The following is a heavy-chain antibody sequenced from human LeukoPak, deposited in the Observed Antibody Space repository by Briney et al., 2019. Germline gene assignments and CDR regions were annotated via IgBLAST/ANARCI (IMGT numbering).Heavy chain of an antibody. D-gene: IGHD6-6*01. V-gene: IGHV1-8*01. J-gene: IGHJ4*02. CDR1: GYTFTSYD. CDR2: MNPNSGDT. Sequence: GASVKVSCKASGYTFTSYDINWVRQATGQGLEWMGWMNPNSGDTGYAQKFQGRVTMTRNTSISTAYMELSSLRSEDTAVYYCARVLFLGSSSSPGYWGQGTLVTVSS. CDR3: ARVLFLGSSSSPGY.